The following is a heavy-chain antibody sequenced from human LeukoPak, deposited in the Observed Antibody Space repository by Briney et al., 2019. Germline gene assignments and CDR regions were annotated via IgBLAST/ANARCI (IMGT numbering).Heavy chain of an antibody. D-gene: IGHD4-23*01. CDR2: ISGSGGST. CDR3: AKSGGNSKYFQH. V-gene: IGHV3-23*01. Sequence: QSGGSLRLSCAASGFTFSSYAMSWVRQAPGKGLEWVSAISGSGGSTYYADSVKGRFTISRDNSKNSLYLQMNSLRTEDTALYYCAKSGGNSKYFQHWGQGTLVTISS. J-gene: IGHJ1*01. CDR1: GFTFSSYA.